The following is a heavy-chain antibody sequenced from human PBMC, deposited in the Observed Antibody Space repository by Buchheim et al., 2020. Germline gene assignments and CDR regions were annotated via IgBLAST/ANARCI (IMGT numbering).Heavy chain of an antibody. CDR2: INSDGRTT. CDR3: VTSGSYYYYALDV. V-gene: IGHV3-74*01. J-gene: IGHJ6*02. D-gene: IGHD3-22*01. CDR1: GVTFSSYG. Sequence: EVQLVESGGGLVQPGGSLRLSCAASGVTFSSYGMHWVRQAPGKGLVCVARINSDGRTTTYADSVKGRVNISRDNSMNTLYLQMNSLRAEDTAVYYCVTSGSYYYYALDVWGQGTT.